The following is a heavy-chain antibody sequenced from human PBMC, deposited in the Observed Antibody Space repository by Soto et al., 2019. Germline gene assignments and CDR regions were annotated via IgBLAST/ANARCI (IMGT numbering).Heavy chain of an antibody. Sequence: EVPLLESGGGLVQPGGSLRLSCAASGFTFSSYAMSWVRQAPGKGLEWVSAISGSGGSTYYADSVKGRFTISRDNSKNTPYLQMNRLRAEDTAVYYCAKENGYSSSWFEFDYWGQGTLVTVSS. CDR3: AKENGYSSSWFEFDY. CDR2: ISGSGGST. CDR1: GFTFSSYA. V-gene: IGHV3-23*01. J-gene: IGHJ4*02. D-gene: IGHD6-13*01.